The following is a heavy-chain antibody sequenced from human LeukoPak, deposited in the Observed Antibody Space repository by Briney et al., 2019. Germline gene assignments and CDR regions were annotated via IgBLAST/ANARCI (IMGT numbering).Heavy chain of an antibody. CDR3: ARHQRNWYFDL. Sequence: PSETLSLTCTVSGGSISSSSYYWGWIRQPPGKGLEWIGSIYYSGSTYYNPSLKSRVTISVDTSKNQFSLKLSSVTAADTAVYYCARHQRNWYFDLWGRGTLVTVSS. J-gene: IGHJ2*01. CDR2: IYYSGST. V-gene: IGHV4-39*01. CDR1: GGSISSSSYY.